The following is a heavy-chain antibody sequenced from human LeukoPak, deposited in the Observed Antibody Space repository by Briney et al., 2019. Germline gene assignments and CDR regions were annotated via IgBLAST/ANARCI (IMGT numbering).Heavy chain of an antibody. CDR2: ISAYNGNT. CDR1: GYTFTSYG. V-gene: IGHV1-18*01. D-gene: IGHD6-13*01. J-gene: IGHJ4*02. CDR3: ARQALPGYSSSWYWYFDY. Sequence: ASVKVSCKASGYTFTSYGISWVRQAPGQGLEWMGWISAYNGNTNYAQKLQGRVTMTTDTSTSTAYMELRSLRSDDTAVYYCARQALPGYSSSWYWYFDYWGQGTLVTVSS.